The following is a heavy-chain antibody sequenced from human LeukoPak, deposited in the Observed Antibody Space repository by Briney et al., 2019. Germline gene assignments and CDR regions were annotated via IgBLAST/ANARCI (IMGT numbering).Heavy chain of an antibody. CDR2: IKPEGSEK. V-gene: IGHV3-7*05. CDR1: GFTFSNYW. D-gene: IGHD1-1*01. CDR3: ARDSETETGWYYYGMDV. J-gene: IGHJ6*02. Sequence: GGSLRLSCAASGFTFSNYWMTWVRQAPGKGLEWVSNIKPEGSEKFYVDSVKGRFTISRDNANHSLYLQMNSLRAEDTAVYYCARDSETETGWYYYGMDVWGQGTTVTVSS.